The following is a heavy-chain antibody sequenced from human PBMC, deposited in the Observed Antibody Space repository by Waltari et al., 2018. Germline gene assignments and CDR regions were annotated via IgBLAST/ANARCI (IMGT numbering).Heavy chain of an antibody. V-gene: IGHV3-73*02. Sequence: EVQLVESGGGLVQPGVSLNLSCAASGLTLSGPAVHWVRQASGKGLEWVGRVRSKANGFAIAYAASVEGRFIISRDDSKNTAYLQMNSLKAEDTAVYYCTSLEEVFLYYMNVWGKGTTVTISS. CDR2: VRSKANGFAI. D-gene: IGHD3-3*01. J-gene: IGHJ6*03. CDR3: TSLEEVFLYYMNV. CDR1: GLTLSGPA.